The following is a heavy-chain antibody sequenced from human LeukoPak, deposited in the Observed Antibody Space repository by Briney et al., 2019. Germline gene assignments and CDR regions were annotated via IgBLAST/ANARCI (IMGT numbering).Heavy chain of an antibody. Sequence: ASVKVSCKASGYTFTGYYTHWVRQAPGQGLEWMGWINPNSGGTNYAQKFQGRVTMTRDTSISTAYMELSRLRSDDTAVYYCARGERLDQRVCWFDPWGQGTLVTVSS. CDR3: ARGERLDQRVCWFDP. V-gene: IGHV1-2*02. J-gene: IGHJ5*02. CDR1: GYTFTGYY. CDR2: INPNSGGT. D-gene: IGHD1/OR15-1a*01.